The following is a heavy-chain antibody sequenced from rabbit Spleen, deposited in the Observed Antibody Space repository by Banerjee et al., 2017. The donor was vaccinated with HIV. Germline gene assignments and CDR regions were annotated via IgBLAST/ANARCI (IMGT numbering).Heavy chain of an antibody. CDR2: IDTGDGNT. J-gene: IGHJ4*01. Sequence: QSLEESGGGLVKPGASLTLTCKASGIDFSSYYYMCWVRQAPGKGLEWIGCIDTGDGNTYYATRAKGRFTISKTSSSVDLKMTSLTAADTATYFCARLDSNVWYNDLWGPGTLVTVS. CDR1: GIDFSSYYY. CDR3: ARLDSNVWYNDL. V-gene: IGHV1S40*01. D-gene: IGHD5-1*01.